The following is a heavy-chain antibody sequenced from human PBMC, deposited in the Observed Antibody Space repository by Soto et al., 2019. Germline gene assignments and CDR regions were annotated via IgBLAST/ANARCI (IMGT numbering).Heavy chain of an antibody. D-gene: IGHD3-10*01. J-gene: IGHJ3*02. CDR2: ISWNSGSI. CDR1: GFTSGDYA. CDR3: TRSRGTFDI. Sequence: PGGSLRLSCAASGFTSGDYAMHWVRQAPGKGLEWVSVISWNSGSIGYADSVKGRFTISRDNAKNSLYLQMNSLRPEDTALYYCTRSRGTFDIWGPGTMVTVSS. V-gene: IGHV3-9*02.